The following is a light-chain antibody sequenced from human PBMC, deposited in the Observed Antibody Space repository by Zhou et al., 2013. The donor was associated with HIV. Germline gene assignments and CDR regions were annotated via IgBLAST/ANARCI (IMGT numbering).Light chain of an antibody. CDR3: QQYDNLPIT. CDR2: TAS. Sequence: DIQMTQSPSSLSASAGDRVTITCRASQSISSNLNWYQQKPGKGPKLLIYTASTLQRGVPSRFSGSRSGTDFTFTISSLQPEDIATYYCQQYDNLPITFGQGTRLEIK. V-gene: IGKV1-33*01. CDR1: QSISSN. J-gene: IGKJ5*01.